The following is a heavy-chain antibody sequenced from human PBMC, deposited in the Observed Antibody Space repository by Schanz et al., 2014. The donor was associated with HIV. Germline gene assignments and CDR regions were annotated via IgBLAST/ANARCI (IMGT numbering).Heavy chain of an antibody. V-gene: IGHV1-2*02. D-gene: IGHD3-10*01. J-gene: IGHJ4*02. CDR2: INPSSGGT. CDR3: ARDQNVISMVRGVMGGVDY. Sequence: QVQLVQSGSEVGKPGASVKVSCKASGYTFTNYAFGWVRQAPGQGLEWMGWINPSSGGTNYAQKFQGRVTMTRDTSISTAYMELRRLRSDDTAVYYCARDQNVISMVRGVMGGVDYWGQGTLVTVSS. CDR1: GYTFTNYA.